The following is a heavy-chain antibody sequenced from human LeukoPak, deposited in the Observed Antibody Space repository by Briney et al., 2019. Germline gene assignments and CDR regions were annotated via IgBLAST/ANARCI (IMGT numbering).Heavy chain of an antibody. J-gene: IGHJ6*03. Sequence: SETLSLTCTVSGGSISSYYWSWIRQPAGKGLEWIGRIYTSGSTNYNPSLKSRVTMSVDTSKNQFSLKLSSVTAADTAVYYCARVSGYSYGYYYYMDVWGKGTTVTVSS. CDR3: ARVSGYSYGYYYYMDV. CDR2: IYTSGST. CDR1: GGSISSYY. V-gene: IGHV4-4*07. D-gene: IGHD5-18*01.